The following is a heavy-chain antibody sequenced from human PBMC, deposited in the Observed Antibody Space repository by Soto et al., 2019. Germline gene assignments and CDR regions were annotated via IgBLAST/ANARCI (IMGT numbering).Heavy chain of an antibody. CDR3: ACIFSGGYGYGFYYYGMDV. D-gene: IGHD5-18*01. J-gene: IGHJ6*02. V-gene: IGHV4-39*01. CDR2: IYYSGST. CDR1: GGFISSSSYY. Sequence: SETLSLTCAVSGGFISSSSYYWGWIRQPPGKGLEWIGSIYYSGSTYYNPSLKSRVTISVDTSKNQFSLKLSSVTAADTAVYYCACIFSGGYGYGFYYYGMDVWGQGTTVTVSS.